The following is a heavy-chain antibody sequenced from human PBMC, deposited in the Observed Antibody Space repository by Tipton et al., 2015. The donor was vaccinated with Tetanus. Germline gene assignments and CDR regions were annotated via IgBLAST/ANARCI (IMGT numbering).Heavy chain of an antibody. D-gene: IGHD6-13*01. CDR2: ISGGGDST. CDR3: AKGRIAAAGAVSYHYGLDV. J-gene: IGHJ6*02. Sequence: SLRLSCAASGFTFSSYAMSWVRQAPGKGLEWVSAISGGGDSTFYADSVRGRFSISRDNSKNTLYLQMNSLRAEDTAVYYCAKGRIAAAGAVSYHYGLDVWGQGTTVTVSS. V-gene: IGHV3-23*01. CDR1: GFTFSSYA.